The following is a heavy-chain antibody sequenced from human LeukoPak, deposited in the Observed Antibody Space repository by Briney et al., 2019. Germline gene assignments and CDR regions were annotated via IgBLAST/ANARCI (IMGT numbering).Heavy chain of an antibody. CDR1: GYSISSGYY. Sequence: PSKTLSLTCTVSGYSISSGYYWGWIRQPPGKGLEWIGSIYDSGTTYYNPSLKSRVTISVDTSKNQSSLKLSSVTAADTAVYYCARDLVCYYDSSGYSACWFDPWGQGTLVTVSS. V-gene: IGHV4-38-2*02. J-gene: IGHJ5*02. CDR3: ARDLVCYYDSSGYSACWFDP. CDR2: IYDSGTT. D-gene: IGHD3-22*01.